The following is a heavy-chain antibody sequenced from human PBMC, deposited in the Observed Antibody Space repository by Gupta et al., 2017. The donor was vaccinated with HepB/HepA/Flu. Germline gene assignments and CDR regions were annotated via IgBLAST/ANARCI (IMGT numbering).Heavy chain of an antibody. J-gene: IGHJ4*02. Sequence: QVQLQQWVSGLLKPSETLSRTCAVYGGTFSGYYWTWIRQSPGKGLEWIGEINHSGSTNYKPALKSRVIISVDTAKTQFSLNLRFVNAEATAMYYCSSGCWGCHSHYWDQGTLVTVSS. V-gene: IGHV4-34*01. CDR2: INHSGST. CDR1: GGTFSGYY. D-gene: IGHD3-16*01. CDR3: SSGCWGCHSHY.